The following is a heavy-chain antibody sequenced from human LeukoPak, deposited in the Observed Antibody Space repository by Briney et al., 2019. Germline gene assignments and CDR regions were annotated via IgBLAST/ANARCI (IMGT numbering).Heavy chain of an antibody. CDR3: ARSFYEYSGPFDY. Sequence: ASVKVPCKASGYTFTSYVINWVRQATGQGLEWMGWMNPNSGNTGYAQKFQGRVTMTRNTSISTAYLELSSLRSDDTAVYYCARSFYEYSGPFDYWGQGTLVTVSS. D-gene: IGHD1-26*01. V-gene: IGHV1-8*01. CDR1: GYTFTSYV. J-gene: IGHJ4*02. CDR2: MNPNSGNT.